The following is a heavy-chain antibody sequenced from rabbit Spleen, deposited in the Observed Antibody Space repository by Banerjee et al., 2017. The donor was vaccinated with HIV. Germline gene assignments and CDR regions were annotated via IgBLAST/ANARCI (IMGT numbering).Heavy chain of an antibody. CDR2: IYTADGDT. CDR3: ARDGYSRGWGIILYYFNL. D-gene: IGHD4-1*01. Sequence: QEQLVESGGGLVQPEGSLKLSCTASGFSFSNKAVMCWVRQAPGKGLEWIACIYTADGDTFYPNWAKGRFTISKTSSTTVTLQVTSLTDADTATYFCARDGYSRGWGIILYYFNLWGPGTLVTVS. CDR1: GFSFSNKAV. V-gene: IGHV1S45*01. J-gene: IGHJ4*01.